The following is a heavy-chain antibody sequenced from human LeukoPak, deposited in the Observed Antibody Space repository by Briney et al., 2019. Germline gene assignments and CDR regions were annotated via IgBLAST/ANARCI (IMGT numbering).Heavy chain of an antibody. CDR3: ARPNMVRGVSDAFDI. J-gene: IGHJ3*02. D-gene: IGHD3-10*01. V-gene: IGHV3-21*01. CDR2: ISSSSSYI. CDR1: GFTFSSYS. Sequence: PGGSLRLSCAASGFTFSSYSMNWVRQAPGKGLXXXXSISSSSSYIYYADSVKGRFTISRDNAKNSLYLQMNSLRAEDTAVYYCARPNMVRGVSDAFDIWGQGTMVTVSS.